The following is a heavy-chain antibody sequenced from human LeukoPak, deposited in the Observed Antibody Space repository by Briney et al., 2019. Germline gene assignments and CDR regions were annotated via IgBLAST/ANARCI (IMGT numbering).Heavy chain of an antibody. CDR3: TTGNWGSFSY. Sequence: GGSLRLSCAASVFTFSNAWMNWVRQAPGKGLEWVGRIKSKTDGGTTDYVAPVKGRFTISRDDSKNTLYLQVNSLNTEDTAVYYCTTGNWGSFSYWGQGTLVTVSS. J-gene: IGHJ4*02. CDR1: VFTFSNAW. V-gene: IGHV3-15*01. D-gene: IGHD7-27*01. CDR2: IKSKTDGGTT.